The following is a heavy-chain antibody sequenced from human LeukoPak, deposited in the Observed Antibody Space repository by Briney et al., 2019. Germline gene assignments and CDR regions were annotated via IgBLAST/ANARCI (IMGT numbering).Heavy chain of an antibody. CDR3: ARGSSTLGY. CDR1: GGSISSSNW. CDR2: IIHSGST. J-gene: IGHJ4*02. V-gene: IGHV4-4*02. D-gene: IGHD6-13*01. Sequence: PSGTLSLTCAVSGGSISSSNWWSWVRQPPGKGLEWIGEIIHSGSTNYNPSLKSRVTISVDTSKNQFSLKLSSVTAADTAVYYCARGSSTLGYWGQGTLVTVSS.